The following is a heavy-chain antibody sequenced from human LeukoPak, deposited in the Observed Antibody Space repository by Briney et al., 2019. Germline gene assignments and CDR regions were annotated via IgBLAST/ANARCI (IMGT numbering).Heavy chain of an antibody. J-gene: IGHJ4*02. D-gene: IGHD2-15*01. CDR2: IYYSGST. CDR3: ARPCSGGSCYRGLEYFDY. V-gene: IGHV4-39*01. CDR1: GGSISSTSYY. Sequence: PSETLSLTCTVSGGSISSTSYYWGWIRQPPGKGLEWIGSIYYSGSTYYNPSLKSRVTISVDTSKNQLSLKLSSVTAADTAVYYCARPCSGGSCYRGLEYFDYWGQGTLVTVSS.